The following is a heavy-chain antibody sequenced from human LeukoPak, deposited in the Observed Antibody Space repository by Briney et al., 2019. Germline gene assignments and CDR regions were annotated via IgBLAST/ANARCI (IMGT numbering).Heavy chain of an antibody. D-gene: IGHD5-24*01. CDR3: AGRGDGYRVYYYYGMDV. Sequence: GASVTVSCKASGGTFSSYAISWVRQAPGQGLEWMGGIIPIFGTANYAQKFQGRVTITADESTSTAYMELSSLRSEDTAVYYCAGRGDGYRVYYYYGMDVWGQGTTVTGSS. J-gene: IGHJ6*02. CDR2: IIPIFGTA. V-gene: IGHV1-69*13. CDR1: GGTFSSYA.